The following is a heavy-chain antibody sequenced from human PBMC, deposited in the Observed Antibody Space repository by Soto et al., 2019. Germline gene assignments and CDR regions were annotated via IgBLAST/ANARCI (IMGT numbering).Heavy chain of an antibody. CDR1: GFTFSSYW. V-gene: IGHV3-7*01. CDR2: IKQDGSEK. D-gene: IGHD3-3*01. J-gene: IGHJ6*03. CDR3: AREYDFWSGYSPLFFYYMDA. Sequence: PGGSLRLSCAASGFTFSSYWMSWVRQAPGKGLEWVANIKQDGSEKYYVDSVKGRFTISRDNAKNSLYLQMNSLRAEDTAVYYCAREYDFWSGYSPLFFYYMDAWGKETPVT.